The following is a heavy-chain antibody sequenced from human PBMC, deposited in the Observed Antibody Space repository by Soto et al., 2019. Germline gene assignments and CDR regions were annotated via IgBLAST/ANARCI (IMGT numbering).Heavy chain of an antibody. CDR2: IYPGDSDM. V-gene: IGHV5-51*01. J-gene: IGHJ6*02. CDR1: GYSFSNHW. Sequence: PGESLKISCEGVGYSFSNHWIAWVRQMPEKGLEWMGTIYPGDSDMRYSPSFRGQVTISVDKSINTAYLQWGSLKASDTAKYYCARVSLDYYYYGMDVWGQGTTVTVSS. CDR3: ARVSLDYYYYGMDV.